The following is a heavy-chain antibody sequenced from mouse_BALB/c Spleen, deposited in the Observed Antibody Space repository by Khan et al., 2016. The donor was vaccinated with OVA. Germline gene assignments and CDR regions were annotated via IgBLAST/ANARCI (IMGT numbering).Heavy chain of an antibody. CDR2: INPSDSES. CDR3: TRREKYGYDPSWWDY. CDR1: GYTFTSYW. Sequence: QVQLQQSGAELVRPGASVKLSCKASGYTFTSYWMNWVRQRPGQGLEWVGKINPSDSESHYNEMFKDKATLTVDKSSGTAYMQLSSLTSEDSAVYYCTRREKYGYDPSWWDYWGQGTLVTVSA. V-gene: IGHV1-61*01. D-gene: IGHD2-2*01. J-gene: IGHJ3*01.